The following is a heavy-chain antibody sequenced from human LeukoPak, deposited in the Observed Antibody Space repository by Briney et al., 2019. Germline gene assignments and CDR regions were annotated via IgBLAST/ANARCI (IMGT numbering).Heavy chain of an antibody. Sequence: GASVKVSCKASGYTFTSYYMHWVRQAPGQGLEWMGIINPSGGSTSYAQKFQGRVTMTRDTSTSTVYMELSSLRSEDTAVYYCASDPSYYYDSSGYLSWGQGTLVTVSS. J-gene: IGHJ5*02. D-gene: IGHD3-22*01. CDR2: INPSGGST. V-gene: IGHV1-46*03. CDR1: GYTFTSYY. CDR3: ASDPSYYYDSSGYLS.